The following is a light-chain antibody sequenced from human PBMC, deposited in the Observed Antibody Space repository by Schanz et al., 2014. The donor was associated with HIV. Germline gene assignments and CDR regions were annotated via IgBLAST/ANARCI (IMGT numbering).Light chain of an antibody. CDR1: QSISDS. J-gene: IGKJ1*01. CDR3: QQYNSYST. Sequence: DIQMTQSPSILYASVGDRITITCRASQSISDSLAWYQQKPGKAPNLLISEASILESGVPSRFSGSASGTEFTLTISSLQPDDFATYYCQQYNSYSTFGQGTKVEIK. CDR2: EAS. V-gene: IGKV1-5*03.